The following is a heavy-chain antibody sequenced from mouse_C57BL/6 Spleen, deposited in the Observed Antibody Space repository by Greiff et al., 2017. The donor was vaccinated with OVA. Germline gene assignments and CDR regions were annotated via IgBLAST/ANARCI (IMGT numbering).Heavy chain of an antibody. CDR3: ARGGYYDYDEGFAY. CDR2: IYPGSGST. CDR1: GYTFTSYW. D-gene: IGHD2-4*01. J-gene: IGHJ3*01. V-gene: IGHV1-55*01. Sequence: QVQLQQPGAELVKPGASVEMSCKASGYTFTSYWITWVKQRPGQGLEWIGDIYPGSGSTNYNEKFKSKATLTVDTSSSTAYMQLSSLTSEDSAVYYCARGGYYDYDEGFAYWGQGTLVTVSA.